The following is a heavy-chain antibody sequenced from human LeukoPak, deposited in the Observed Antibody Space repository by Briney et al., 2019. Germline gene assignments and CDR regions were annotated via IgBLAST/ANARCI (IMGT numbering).Heavy chain of an antibody. CDR3: ASVAAAGYFDY. CDR1: GGSISSYY. J-gene: IGHJ4*02. Sequence: SETLSLTCTVSGGSISSYYCGWIRQPAGKGLEWIGRIYTSGSTNYNPSLKSRVTMSVDTSKNQFSLKLSSVTAADTAVYYCASVAAAGYFDYWGQGTLVTVSS. V-gene: IGHV4-4*07. CDR2: IYTSGST. D-gene: IGHD6-13*01.